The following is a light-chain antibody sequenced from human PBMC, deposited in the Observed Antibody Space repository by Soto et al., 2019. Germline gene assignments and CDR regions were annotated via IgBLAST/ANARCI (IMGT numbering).Light chain of an antibody. CDR2: GAS. J-gene: IGKJ2*01. Sequence: EIVMTQSPATLSVSPGGRATLSCRASQSVSSNLAWYQQKPGQAPRLLSYGASTRATGIPARFSGSGSGTEFTLTISSLQSEDFAVYYCQQYNNWPRTFGQGTKLEIK. V-gene: IGKV3-15*01. CDR3: QQYNNWPRT. CDR1: QSVSSN.